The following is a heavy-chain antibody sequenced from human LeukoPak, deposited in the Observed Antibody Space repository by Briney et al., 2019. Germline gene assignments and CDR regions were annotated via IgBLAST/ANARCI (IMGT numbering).Heavy chain of an antibody. CDR1: GFTFSSYG. D-gene: IGHD1-20*01. Sequence: PGGSLRLSSAPSGFTFSSYGMHWVRQAPRKGREWVAFIRYVGSNKYNTDSAKGRFTLSRDNSKNTMYLQMNSLRAEETAVDCCAKDITGTMMKYFDYWGQGTLVTVSS. CDR3: AKDITGTMMKYFDY. J-gene: IGHJ4*02. CDR2: IRYVGSNK. V-gene: IGHV3-30*02.